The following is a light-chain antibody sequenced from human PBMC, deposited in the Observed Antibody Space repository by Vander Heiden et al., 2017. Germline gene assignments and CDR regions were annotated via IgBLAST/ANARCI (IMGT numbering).Light chain of an antibody. CDR1: QSVSSN. J-gene: IGKJ1*01. Sequence: EIVMTQSPATLSVSPGERATLSCRASQSVSSNLAWYQQKPGQAPRLLIYGASTRATGIPARFSGRGSGTEFTLTISSLQSEDFAVYYCQQYNNWPPWTFGQWTKVEIK. CDR3: QQYNNWPPWT. CDR2: GAS. V-gene: IGKV3-15*01.